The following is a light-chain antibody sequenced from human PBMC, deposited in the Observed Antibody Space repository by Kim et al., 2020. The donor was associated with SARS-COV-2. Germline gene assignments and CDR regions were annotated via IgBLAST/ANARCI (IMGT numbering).Light chain of an antibody. CDR1: QSISDW. J-gene: IGKJ2*01. CDR2: KAS. V-gene: IGKV1-5*03. CDR3: QQYSSYSYT. Sequence: SASLGDRVTITCRASQSISDWLAWYQQKPGKAPKLLIYKASTLESGVPLRFSGSASGTEFTLTISSLQPDDFATYYCQQYSSYSYTFGQGTKLEI.